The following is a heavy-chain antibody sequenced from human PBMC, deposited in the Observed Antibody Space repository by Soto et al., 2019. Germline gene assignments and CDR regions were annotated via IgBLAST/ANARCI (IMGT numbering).Heavy chain of an antibody. D-gene: IGHD2-2*01. V-gene: IGHV3-23*01. J-gene: IGHJ1*01. Sequence: GGSLRLSCAASGFTFSSYAMRWVRQAPGKGLEWVSAISGSGGSTYYADSVKGRFTISRDNSKNTLYLQMNSLRAEDTAVYYCAKKYCSSTSCYQYFQHWGQGTLVTVSS. CDR2: ISGSGGST. CDR1: GFTFSSYA. CDR3: AKKYCSSTSCYQYFQH.